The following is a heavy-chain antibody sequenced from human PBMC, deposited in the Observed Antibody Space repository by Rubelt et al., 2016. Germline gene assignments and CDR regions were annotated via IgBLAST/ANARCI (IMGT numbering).Heavy chain of an antibody. CDR3: ARDPLPVRGVIMTPTH. CDR1: GYTFTSYG. V-gene: IGHV1-18*01. CDR2: ISAYNGNT. D-gene: IGHD3-10*01. J-gene: IGHJ4*02. Sequence: QVQLVQSGAEVKKPGASVKVSCKASGYTFTSYGISWVRQAPGQGLEWMGWISAYNGNTNYAQKLKGGGTMTTEPSTSTASLGLRGLGAEDTAVYYCARDPLPVRGVIMTPTHWGQGTLVTVSS.